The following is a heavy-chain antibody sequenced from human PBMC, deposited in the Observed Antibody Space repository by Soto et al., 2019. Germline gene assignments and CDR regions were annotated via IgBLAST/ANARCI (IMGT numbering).Heavy chain of an antibody. CDR2: IEHSGSS. V-gene: IGHV4-34*01. CDR3: AGMPYTSGLRFDP. D-gene: IGHD6-19*01. Sequence: PSETLSLTCAVYAGSFSHYYWNWIRQSPGKGLEWIGKIEHSGSSNYNPSLRSRVSISVDMSNNQCSLKLKSVTAADTAVYFCAGMPYTSGLRFDPWGPGTLVTVSS. J-gene: IGHJ5*02. CDR1: AGSFSHYY.